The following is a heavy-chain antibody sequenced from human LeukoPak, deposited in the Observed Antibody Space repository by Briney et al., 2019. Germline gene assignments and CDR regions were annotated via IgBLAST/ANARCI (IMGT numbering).Heavy chain of an antibody. CDR2: INHSGST. Sequence: SQTLSLTCAVYGGSFSGYSWSWIRHTPGKGLEWIGEINHSGSTNYTPSPKRRVTISVDTSKNQCSPKLSSVTAAHTAVYYCAIRKRSGCSRTSCLLSWFYPCGQGALLTVSS. V-gene: IGHV4-34*01. D-gene: IGHD2-2*01. CDR1: GGSFSGYS. J-gene: IGHJ5*02. CDR3: AIRKRSGCSRTSCLLSWFYP.